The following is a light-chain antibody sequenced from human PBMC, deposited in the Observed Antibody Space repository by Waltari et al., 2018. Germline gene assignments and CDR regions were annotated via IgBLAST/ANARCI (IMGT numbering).Light chain of an antibody. V-gene: IGLV2-23*01. CDR3: CSYAGSSTWV. Sequence: QSALTHPASVSGSPGQSITISCTGTRSDVGSYNLVSWYQPHPGKAPKLMIYEGSKRPSGVSNRFSGSQSGNTASLTISGLQAEDEADYYCCSYAGSSTWVFGGGTKLTVL. J-gene: IGLJ3*02. CDR1: RSDVGSYNL. CDR2: EGS.